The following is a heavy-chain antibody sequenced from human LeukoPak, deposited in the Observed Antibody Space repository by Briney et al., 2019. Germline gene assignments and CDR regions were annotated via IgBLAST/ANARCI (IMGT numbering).Heavy chain of an antibody. V-gene: IGHV3-7*01. CDR1: GLTFSPYS. J-gene: IGHJ4*02. Sequence: GGSLRLSCVASGLTFSPYSMNWVRQAPGKGLEWVANIKHDGSEQYYVDSVKGRFTISRDNGRNLLYLQMNSLRVEDTAVYYCARDKYGAYSDFWGQGTLVTVSS. CDR2: IKHDGSEQ. D-gene: IGHD4-17*01. CDR3: ARDKYGAYSDF.